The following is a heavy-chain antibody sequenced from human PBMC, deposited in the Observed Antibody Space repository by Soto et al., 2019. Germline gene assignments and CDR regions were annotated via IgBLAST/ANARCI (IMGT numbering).Heavy chain of an antibody. CDR1: GFTFSSYW. CDR2: IKQDGSEK. CDR3: ARDILTGYVYYYYYMDV. V-gene: IGHV3-7*01. J-gene: IGHJ6*03. D-gene: IGHD3-9*01. Sequence: GGSLRLSCAASGFTFSSYWMSWVRQAPGKGLEWVANIKQDGSEKYYVDSVKGRLTISRDNAKNSLYLQMNSLRAEDTAVYYCARDILTGYVYYYYYMDVWGKGTTVTVSS.